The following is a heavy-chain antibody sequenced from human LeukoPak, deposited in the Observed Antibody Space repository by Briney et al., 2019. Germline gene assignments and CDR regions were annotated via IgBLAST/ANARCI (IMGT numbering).Heavy chain of an antibody. V-gene: IGHV3-48*03. J-gene: IGHJ4*02. Sequence: GGSLRLSFEASGFTFSIYEMTWVGQAPGKGLEWVSYISSSGSTIYYADSVKGRFTISRDNAKNSLYLEMNSLRAEGTAVYYCTRDPCDYWGQGTLVTVSS. CDR2: ISSSGSTI. CDR1: GFTFSIYE. CDR3: TRDPCDY.